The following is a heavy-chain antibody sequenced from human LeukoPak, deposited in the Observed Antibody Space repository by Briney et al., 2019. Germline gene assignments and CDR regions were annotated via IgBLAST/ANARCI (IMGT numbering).Heavy chain of an antibody. CDR1: GFTFSSYT. CDR3: AKGRTGYIPDS. Sequence: GGSLRLSCAASGFTFSSYTMTWVRQAPGKGLEWVSVISGNGGTTYYAESVKGRFTISRDNSKNTLYLQMNSLRVEDTAVYLCAKGRTGYIPDSWGQGTLVTVSS. CDR2: ISGNGGTT. V-gene: IGHV3-23*01. D-gene: IGHD6-13*01. J-gene: IGHJ4*02.